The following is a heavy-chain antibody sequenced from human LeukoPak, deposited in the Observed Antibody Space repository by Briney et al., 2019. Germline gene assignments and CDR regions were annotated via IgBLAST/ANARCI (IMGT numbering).Heavy chain of an antibody. D-gene: IGHD3-10*01. CDR1: GYTFSSYY. CDR3: ARDVSMVRGVYGYFDY. J-gene: IGHJ4*02. V-gene: IGHV1-46*01. CDR2: INPSGGST. Sequence: ASVKVSCKASGYTFSSYYVHWVRQAPGQGLEWMGIINPSGGSTDYGQKFQGRVAITRDTSTSTVYMELSSLRSEDTAVYYCARDVSMVRGVYGYFDYWGQGTLVTVSS.